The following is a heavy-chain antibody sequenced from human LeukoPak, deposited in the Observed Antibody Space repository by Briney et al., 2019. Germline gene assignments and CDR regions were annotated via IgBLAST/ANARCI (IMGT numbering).Heavy chain of an antibody. D-gene: IGHD2-15*01. CDR3: ARGDIVVVVAATTIDY. CDR1: GFTFSSYW. Sequence: GGSLRLSCAASGFTFSSYWMHWVRHAPGKGLVWVSRINSDGSSTSYADSVKGRFTISRDNAKNTLYLQMNSLRAEDTAVYYCARGDIVVVVAATTIDYWGQGTLVTVSS. CDR2: INSDGSST. V-gene: IGHV3-74*01. J-gene: IGHJ4*02.